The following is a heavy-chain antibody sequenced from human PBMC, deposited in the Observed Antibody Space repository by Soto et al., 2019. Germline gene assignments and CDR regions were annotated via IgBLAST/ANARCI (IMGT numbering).Heavy chain of an antibody. D-gene: IGHD2-15*01. Sequence: GGTLRLSCAASGFTFSDYYMSWIRQAPGKGMEWVSYISSSGSSLYFAPPRNVRSTISRDTAKISLYLQMNSLRAEDTAVYYCPTDPIYDGYCSCGSCYGLGDDYWGQGTLVTVSS. V-gene: IGHV3-11*01. CDR3: PTDPIYDGYCSCGSCYGLGDDY. J-gene: IGHJ4*02. CDR1: GFTFSDYY. CDR2: ISSSGSSL.